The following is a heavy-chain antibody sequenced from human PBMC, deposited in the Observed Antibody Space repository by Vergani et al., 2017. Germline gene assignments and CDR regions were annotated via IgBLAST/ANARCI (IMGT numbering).Heavy chain of an antibody. CDR2: ISYDGTQK. Sequence: QVHLVESGGGVVQPWRSLRLPCVVSGFTSSYYGMHWVRQAPGKGLEWVAVISYDGTQKYYADSVKGRFTISRDNSKSTLFLQMNSLRTEDTAVYYCARRSCGAPGFRVGEFRGWGEGTLGTVSS. CDR3: ARRSCGAPGFRVGEFRG. D-gene: IGHD2-21*01. J-gene: IGHJ1*01. CDR1: GFTSSYYG. V-gene: IGHV3-30*03.